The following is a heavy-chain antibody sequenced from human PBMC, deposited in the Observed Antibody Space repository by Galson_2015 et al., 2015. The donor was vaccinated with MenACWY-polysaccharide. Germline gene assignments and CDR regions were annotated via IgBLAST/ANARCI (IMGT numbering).Heavy chain of an antibody. D-gene: IGHD3-3*01. Sequence: SLRLSCAASGFTFRSYWVSWVRQAPGKGLEWVANIKQDGSDKYYVDSVKGRFTISRDNARNSLYLQMDSLRAEDTAVYYCARGPEWAYFDYWGQGTLLTVSS. CDR1: GFTFRSYW. J-gene: IGHJ4*02. CDR3: ARGPEWAYFDY. V-gene: IGHV3-7*01. CDR2: IKQDGSDK.